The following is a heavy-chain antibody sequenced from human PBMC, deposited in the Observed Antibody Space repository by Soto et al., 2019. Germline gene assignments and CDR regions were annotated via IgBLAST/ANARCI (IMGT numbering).Heavy chain of an antibody. V-gene: IGHV4-4*07. CDR2: IYTSGST. D-gene: IGHD6-13*01. Sequence: WETLSLTCTVSGGSISSYYWSWIRQPAGKGLEWIGRIYTSGSTNYNPSLKSRVTMSVDTSKNQFSLKLSSVTAADTAVYYCARDVRIAAAGYYYYYGMDVWGQGTTVTVSS. J-gene: IGHJ6*02. CDR1: GGSISSYY. CDR3: ARDVRIAAAGYYYYYGMDV.